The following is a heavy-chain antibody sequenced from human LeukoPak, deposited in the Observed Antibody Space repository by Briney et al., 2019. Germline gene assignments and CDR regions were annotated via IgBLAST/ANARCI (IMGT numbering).Heavy chain of an antibody. CDR2: IYTSGST. Sequence: SETLSLTCTVSGGSISSGSYYWSWIRQPAGKGLEWIGRIYTSGSTNYNPSLKSRVTISVDTSKSQFSLKLSSVTAADTAVYYCARHPVVPAAPRMDVWGKGTTVTVSS. CDR1: GGSISSGSYY. J-gene: IGHJ6*03. D-gene: IGHD2-2*01. V-gene: IGHV4-61*02. CDR3: ARHPVVPAAPRMDV.